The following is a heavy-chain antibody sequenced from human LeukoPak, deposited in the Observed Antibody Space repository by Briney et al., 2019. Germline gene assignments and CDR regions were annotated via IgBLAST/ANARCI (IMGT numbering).Heavy chain of an antibody. D-gene: IGHD3-16*02. CDR3: ARVSYDYVWGSYRYESVFDY. J-gene: IGHJ4*02. CDR2: IYYSGST. V-gene: IGHV4-59*01. Sequence: ETLSLTCTVSGGSINSYYWSWIRQPPGKGLEWIGYIYYSGSTNYNPSLKSRVTISVDTSKNQFSLKLSSVTAADTAVYYCARVSYDYVWGSYRYESVFDYWGQGTLVTVSS. CDR1: GGSINSYY.